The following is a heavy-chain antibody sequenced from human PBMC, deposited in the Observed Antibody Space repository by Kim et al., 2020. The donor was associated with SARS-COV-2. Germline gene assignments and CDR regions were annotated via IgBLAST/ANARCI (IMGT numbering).Heavy chain of an antibody. J-gene: IGHJ4*02. Sequence: GESLKISCKGSGYSFTSYWLGWVRQMPGKGLEWMGIIYPGDSDTRYSPSFQGQVTISADKSISTAYLQWSSLKASDTAMYYCARLTPETYYYDSSGYYYFDYGGQGTLVTVSS. CDR3: ARLTPETYYYDSSGYYYFDY. CDR1: GYSFTSYW. D-gene: IGHD3-22*01. V-gene: IGHV5-51*01. CDR2: IYPGDSDT.